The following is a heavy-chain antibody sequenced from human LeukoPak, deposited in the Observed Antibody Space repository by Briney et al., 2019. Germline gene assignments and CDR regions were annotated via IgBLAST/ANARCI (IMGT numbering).Heavy chain of an antibody. D-gene: IGHD4-17*01. CDR2: ISYSGST. Sequence: SETLSLTCTVSGGSISTYYWSWIRQPPGRGLEWIGYISYSGSTNYNPSLKSRVSISVDTSKNQFSLKLRSVTAADSAVFYCARTLTTIGLWYFDLWGRGTLVTVSS. J-gene: IGHJ2*01. CDR3: ARTLTTIGLWYFDL. CDR1: GGSISTYY. V-gene: IGHV4-59*01.